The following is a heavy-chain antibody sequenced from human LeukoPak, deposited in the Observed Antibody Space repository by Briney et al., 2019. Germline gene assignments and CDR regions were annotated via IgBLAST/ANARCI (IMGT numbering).Heavy chain of an antibody. D-gene: IGHD3-22*01. CDR3: ARADAYYYDSSGNPPFDY. Sequence: PGGSLRLSCAASGFTFSSYAMHWVRQAPGKGLGWVAVISYDGSNKYYADSVKGRFTISRDNSKNTLYLHMNSLRVEDTAMYYCARADAYYYDSSGNPPFDYWGQGTLVTVSS. CDR1: GFTFSSYA. V-gene: IGHV3-30-3*01. J-gene: IGHJ4*02. CDR2: ISYDGSNK.